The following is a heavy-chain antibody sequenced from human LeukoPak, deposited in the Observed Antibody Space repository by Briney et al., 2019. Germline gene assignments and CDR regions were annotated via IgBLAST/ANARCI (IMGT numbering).Heavy chain of an antibody. Sequence: PGGSLRLSCAASGFTFSSYGMHWVRQAPGKGLEWVAVISYDGSNKYYADSVKGRFTISRDNSKNTLYLQMNSLRAEDTAVYYCARDRLWFGESPLVDYGMDVWGQGTTVTVSS. D-gene: IGHD3-10*01. CDR3: ARDRLWFGESPLVDYGMDV. CDR2: ISYDGSNK. CDR1: GFTFSSYG. V-gene: IGHV3-30*03. J-gene: IGHJ6*02.